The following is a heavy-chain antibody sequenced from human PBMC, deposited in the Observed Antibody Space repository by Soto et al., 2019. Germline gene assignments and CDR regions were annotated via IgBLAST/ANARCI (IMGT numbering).Heavy chain of an antibody. V-gene: IGHV4-39*01. CDR1: GGSISSSSYY. D-gene: IGHD2-15*01. J-gene: IGHJ4*02. CDR2: IYYSGST. Sequence: QLQLQESGPGLVKPSETLSLTCTVSGGSISSSSYYWGWIRQPPGKGLEWIGSIYYSGSTYYNPSLKSRVPISVDTSKNQFSLKLSSVTAADTAVYYCARLGTGGYCSGGSCYFFDYWGQGTLVTVSS. CDR3: ARLGTGGYCSGGSCYFFDY.